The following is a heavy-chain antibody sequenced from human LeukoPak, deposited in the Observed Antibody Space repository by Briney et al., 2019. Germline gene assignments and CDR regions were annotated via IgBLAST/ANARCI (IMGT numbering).Heavy chain of an antibody. CDR2: IYSGGST. V-gene: IGHV3-66*01. D-gene: IGHD3-16*01. J-gene: IGHJ3*02. Sequence: GGSLRLSCAASGFTVSSNYMSWVRQAPGKGLEWVSVIYSGGSTYYAVSVKGGFTISRDNSKNTLYLQMNSLRAEDTAVYYCARERAESWGVFDIWGQGTMVTVSS. CDR3: ARERAESWGVFDI. CDR1: GFTVSSNY.